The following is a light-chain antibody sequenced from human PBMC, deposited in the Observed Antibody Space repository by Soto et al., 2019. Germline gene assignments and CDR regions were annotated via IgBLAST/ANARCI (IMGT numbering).Light chain of an antibody. J-gene: IGKJ4*01. V-gene: IGKV1-27*01. CDR1: QGIAPY. Sequence: DVQMTQSPSSLSAFVGDRVTITCRASQGIAPYLAWFQQKPGKVPKLLIYATSTLQSGVPSRFSGSGSGTDFTLTINSLQPEDVGTDYCQKYNSAPRTFGGGTKVEIK. CDR3: QKYNSAPRT. CDR2: ATS.